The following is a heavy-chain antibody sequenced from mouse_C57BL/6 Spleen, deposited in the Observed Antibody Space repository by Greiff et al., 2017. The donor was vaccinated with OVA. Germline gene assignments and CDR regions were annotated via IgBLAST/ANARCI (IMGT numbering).Heavy chain of an antibody. CDR2: IDPETGGT. Sequence: QVQLQQSGAELVRPGASVTLSCKASGYTFTDYEMHWVKQTPVHGLEWIGAIDPETGGTAYNQKFKGKAILTADKSSSTAYMELRSLTSEDSAVYYCTRWTAQAPYWGRGTTLTVSS. CDR3: TRWTAQAPY. D-gene: IGHD3-2*02. CDR1: GYTFTDYE. J-gene: IGHJ2*01. V-gene: IGHV1-15*01.